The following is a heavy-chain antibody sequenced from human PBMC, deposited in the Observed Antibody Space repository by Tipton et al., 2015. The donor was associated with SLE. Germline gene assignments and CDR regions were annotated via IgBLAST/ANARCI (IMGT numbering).Heavy chain of an antibody. D-gene: IGHD5-12*01. V-gene: IGHV4-59*11. CDR1: GDSIISHY. CDR3: ARGNQHSGYDGFDY. Sequence: TLSLTYTVSGDSIISHYWSWIRQPPGKGLEWLGYIYYTGSTNYNPSLKSRVTMSVDTSKNQVSLKLSSVTAADTAIYYCARGNQHSGYDGFDYWGQGTLVTVSS. J-gene: IGHJ4*02. CDR2: IYYTGST.